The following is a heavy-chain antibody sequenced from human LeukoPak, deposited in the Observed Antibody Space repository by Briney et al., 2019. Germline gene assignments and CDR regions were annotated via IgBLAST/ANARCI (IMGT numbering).Heavy chain of an antibody. D-gene: IGHD3-10*01. Sequence: ASVKVSCKASGYTFTSYYMHWMRQAPGQGLEWMGVINPSGGSTNYAQKFQGRVTMTRDTSTSTVYMELSSLRSEDTAVYYCARPTYYYGSGSYYEDWGQGTLVTVSS. CDR1: GYTFTSYY. CDR2: INPSGGST. J-gene: IGHJ4*02. CDR3: ARPTYYYGSGSYYED. V-gene: IGHV1-46*01.